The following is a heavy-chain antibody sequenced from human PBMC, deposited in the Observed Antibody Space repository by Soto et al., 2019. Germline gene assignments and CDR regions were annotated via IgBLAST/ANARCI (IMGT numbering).Heavy chain of an antibody. Sequence: GGSLRLSCAAPGFSFSIHALHWVRQAPGKGLEWVAVISPGGTNQYYADSVKGRFTISRDTSKSSLYLQMPGLSPEDTAVYYCASGAAFYYDTSRYWGQGTLVTVSS. CDR3: ASGAAFYYDTSRY. D-gene: IGHD3-22*01. CDR2: ISPGGTNQ. J-gene: IGHJ4*02. CDR1: GFSFSIHA. V-gene: IGHV3-30-3*01.